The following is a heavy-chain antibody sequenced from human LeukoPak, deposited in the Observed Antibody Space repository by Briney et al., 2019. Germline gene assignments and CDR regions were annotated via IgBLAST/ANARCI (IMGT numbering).Heavy chain of an antibody. Sequence: GGSLRLSCAASGLIVSSNYMSWVRQAPGKGLEWVSALYSGGRIYYADSVKGRFTISRDNSKNTPYLQMNSLRAEDTAVYYCARDPSRGLYYFDHWGQGALVTVYS. CDR2: LYSGGRI. CDR3: ARDPSRGLYYFDH. CDR1: GLIVSSNY. V-gene: IGHV3-53*01. J-gene: IGHJ4*02. D-gene: IGHD3/OR15-3a*01.